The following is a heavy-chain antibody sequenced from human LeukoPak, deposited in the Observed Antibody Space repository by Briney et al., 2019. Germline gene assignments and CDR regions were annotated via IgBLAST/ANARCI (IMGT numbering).Heavy chain of an antibody. CDR1: GFTFSNYW. J-gene: IGHJ4*02. Sequence: LAGGSLRLSCAASGFTFSNYWLNWVRQAPGKGLEWVANIKEDGSEKYYVDSVKGRCTISRDNAKNSLFLQMNSLRAEDTAVYYCARTLRGGGALDYWGQGTLVTVSS. CDR2: IKEDGSEK. D-gene: IGHD3-16*01. CDR3: ARTLRGGGALDY. V-gene: IGHV3-7*03.